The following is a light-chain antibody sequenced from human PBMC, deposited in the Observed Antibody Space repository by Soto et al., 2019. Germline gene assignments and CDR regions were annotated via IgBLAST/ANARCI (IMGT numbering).Light chain of an antibody. Sequence: EIQMTPPPSSLPASLGGRVTIICGASLNIGDSSSWFQQKAGKPPTQLIYGASALQSGVPVRFSGSASGTDFTLTIRNMQSEEFATYYCLQTYNLPRTFGQGTKVEI. CDR1: LNIGDS. J-gene: IGKJ1*01. CDR2: GAS. CDR3: LQTYNLPRT. V-gene: IGKV1-39*01.